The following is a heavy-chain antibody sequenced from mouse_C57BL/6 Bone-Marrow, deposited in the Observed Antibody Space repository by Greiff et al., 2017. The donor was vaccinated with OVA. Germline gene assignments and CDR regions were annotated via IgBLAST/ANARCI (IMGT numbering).Heavy chain of an antibody. Sequence: EVKLVESGGGLVKPGGSLKLSCAASGFTFSDYGMHWVRQAPEKGLEWVAYISSGSSTIYYADTVKGRFTISRDNAKNTLFLQMTSLRSEDTAMYYCARGTTVVATWYFDYWGQGTTLTVSS. V-gene: IGHV5-17*01. J-gene: IGHJ2*01. D-gene: IGHD1-1*01. CDR1: GFTFSDYG. CDR3: ARGTTVVATWYFDY. CDR2: ISSGSSTI.